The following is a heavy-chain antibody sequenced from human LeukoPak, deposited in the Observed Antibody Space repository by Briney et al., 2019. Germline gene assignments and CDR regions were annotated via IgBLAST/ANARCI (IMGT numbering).Heavy chain of an antibody. CDR1: GFTVSSNY. J-gene: IGHJ4*02. Sequence: GGSLRLSCAASGFTVSSNYMSWVRQAPGKGLEWVSVIYSGGSTYYADSVKGRFTISRDNSKNTLHLQMNSLRAEDTAVYYCATSYCGGDCHMAPDYWGQGTLVTVSS. CDR2: IYSGGST. CDR3: ATSYCGGDCHMAPDY. D-gene: IGHD2-21*02. V-gene: IGHV3-66*01.